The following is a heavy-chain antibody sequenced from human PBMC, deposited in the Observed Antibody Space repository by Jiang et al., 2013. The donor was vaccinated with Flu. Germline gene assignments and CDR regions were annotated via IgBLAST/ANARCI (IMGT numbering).Heavy chain of an antibody. Sequence: GSGLVKPSQTLSLTCTVSGGSISSGGYYWSWIRQHPGKGLEWIGYIYYSGSTYYNPSLKSRVTISVDTSKKQFSLKPSPVTAADTAVYYCAKTHPARYFDLWGRGTLVTVSS. CDR2: IYYSGST. V-gene: IGHV4-31*03. CDR3: AKTHPARYFDL. J-gene: IGHJ2*01. D-gene: IGHD2-2*01. CDR1: GGSISSGGYY.